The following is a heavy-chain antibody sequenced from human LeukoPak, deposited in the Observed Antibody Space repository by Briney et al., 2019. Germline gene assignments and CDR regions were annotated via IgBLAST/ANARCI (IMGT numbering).Heavy chain of an antibody. V-gene: IGHV3-21*01. CDR1: GFTFSRYS. CDR3: ARFAPNSSGWY. D-gene: IGHD6-19*01. Sequence: PGGSLRLSCAASGFTFSRYSMNWVRQAPGKGLEWVSSISSSSSHIYYADSVKGRFTISRDNAKNSLYLQMNSLRAEDTAVYYCARFAPNSSGWYWGQGTLVTVSS. J-gene: IGHJ4*02. CDR2: ISSSSSHI.